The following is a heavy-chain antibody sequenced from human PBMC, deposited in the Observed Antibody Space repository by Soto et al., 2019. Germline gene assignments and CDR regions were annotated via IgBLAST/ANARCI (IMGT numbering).Heavy chain of an antibody. Sequence: QVQLQESGPGLVKPSETLSLTCTVSGGSISSYYWSWIRQPPGKGLEWIGYIYYSGSTNYNPSLKSRVTLAVATSKHQFSLKLSSVTAADTAVYYCMRGNYYGSGRWFDPWGQGTLVTVSS. CDR3: MRGNYYGSGRWFDP. V-gene: IGHV4-59*01. CDR1: GGSISSYY. D-gene: IGHD3-10*01. J-gene: IGHJ5*02. CDR2: IYYSGST.